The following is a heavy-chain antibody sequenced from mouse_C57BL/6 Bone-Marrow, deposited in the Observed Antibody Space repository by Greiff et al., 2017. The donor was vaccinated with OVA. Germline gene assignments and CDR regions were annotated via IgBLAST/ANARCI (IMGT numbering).Heavy chain of an antibody. CDR3: ARENWDYFDY. CDR1: GYTFTSYW. CDR2: IDPSDSET. Sequence: QVQLQQPGAELVRPGSSVKLSCKASGYTFTSYWMHWVKQRPIQGLEWIGNIDPSDSETHYNQKFKDKATLTVDKSSRTAYMQLSSLTSEDSAVYYCARENWDYFDYWGQGTTLTVSS. D-gene: IGHD4-1*01. V-gene: IGHV1-52*01. J-gene: IGHJ2*01.